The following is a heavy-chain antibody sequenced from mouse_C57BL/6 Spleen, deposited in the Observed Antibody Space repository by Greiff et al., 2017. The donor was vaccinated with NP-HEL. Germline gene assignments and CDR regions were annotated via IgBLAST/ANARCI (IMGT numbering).Heavy chain of an antibody. J-gene: IGHJ2*01. CDR2: IYPGDGDT. Sequence: QVQLKQSGTVLARPGASVKISCKASGYAFSSYWMNWVKQRPGKGLEWIGQIYPGDGDTNYNGKFKGKATLTADKSSSTAYMQLSSLTSEDSAVYFCAIYYGNPSFDYWGQGTTLTVSS. CDR1: GYAFSSYW. D-gene: IGHD2-1*01. CDR3: AIYYGNPSFDY. V-gene: IGHV1-80*01.